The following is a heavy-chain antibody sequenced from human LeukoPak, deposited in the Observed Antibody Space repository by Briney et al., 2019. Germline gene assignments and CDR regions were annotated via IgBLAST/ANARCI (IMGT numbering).Heavy chain of an antibody. Sequence: GGSLRLSCAASGFTFSLNEMNWVRQAPGKGLEWVSYINGPASNIFYADSVKGRFTISRDNAKNSLFLQMNSLGAEDTALYFCARVGIYGDYNRYFDYWGQGTLVTVSS. J-gene: IGHJ4*02. CDR3: ARVGIYGDYNRYFDY. V-gene: IGHV3-48*03. CDR1: GFTFSLNE. CDR2: INGPASNI. D-gene: IGHD4-17*01.